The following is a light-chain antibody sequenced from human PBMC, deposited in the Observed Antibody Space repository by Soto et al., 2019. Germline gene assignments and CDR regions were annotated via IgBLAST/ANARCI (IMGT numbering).Light chain of an antibody. CDR1: QNISRW. V-gene: IGKV1-5*03. J-gene: IGKJ2*02. Sequence: DIQMTQSPSTLSASVGDRVTFTCRASQNISRWLAWYQQKPGMAPKLLMYEASNLETGVPSRFSGSGSGTQFTLTITSLQPGDFATYYCQQYNTYSRTFGQGTKLEIK. CDR2: EAS. CDR3: QQYNTYSRT.